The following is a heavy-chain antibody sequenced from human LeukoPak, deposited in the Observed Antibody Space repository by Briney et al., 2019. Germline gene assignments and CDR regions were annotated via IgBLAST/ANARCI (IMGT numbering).Heavy chain of an antibody. V-gene: IGHV3-74*01. Sequence: GGSLRLSCTASGFSFSGHWMHWARQLPGKGLVWVSRISPTGSTTSYADSVKGRFIVSRDNAKNTLYLQVNNLRAEDTAVYYCARGPNSNWSGLDFWGQGTLLTVSS. J-gene: IGHJ4*02. CDR3: ARGPNSNWSGLDF. D-gene: IGHD6-6*01. CDR2: ISPTGSTT. CDR1: GFSFSGHW.